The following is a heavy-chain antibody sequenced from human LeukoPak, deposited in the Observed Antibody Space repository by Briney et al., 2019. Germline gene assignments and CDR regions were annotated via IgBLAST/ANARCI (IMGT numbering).Heavy chain of an antibody. CDR1: GYTFTSYF. Sequence: GASVKVSCKASGYTFTSYFMHWVRQAPGQGLEWMGVVNPSSGSTTYSQKFQGRVTMTRDTSTSTVYMDLSSLGSEDTAVYYCARAVGPRGGNWFDPWGQGTLVTVSS. V-gene: IGHV1-46*01. CDR2: VNPSSGST. D-gene: IGHD1-26*01. J-gene: IGHJ5*02. CDR3: ARAVGPRGGNWFDP.